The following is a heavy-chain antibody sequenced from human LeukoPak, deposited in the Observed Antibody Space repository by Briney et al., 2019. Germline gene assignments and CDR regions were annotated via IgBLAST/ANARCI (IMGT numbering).Heavy chain of an antibody. CDR3: AKDSWFGHYYMDV. J-gene: IGHJ6*03. CDR1: GFTFDDYG. D-gene: IGHD3-10*01. CDR2: INWNGGST. V-gene: IGHV3-20*04. Sequence: GGSLRLSCAASGFTFDDYGMSWVRQAPGKGLEWVSGINWNGGSTGYADSVKGRFTISRDNSKNTLYLQMNSLRAEDTAVYYCAKDSWFGHYYMDVWGKGTTVTISS.